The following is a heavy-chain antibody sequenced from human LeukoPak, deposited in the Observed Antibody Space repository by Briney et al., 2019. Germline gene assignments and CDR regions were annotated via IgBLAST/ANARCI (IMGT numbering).Heavy chain of an antibody. V-gene: IGHV4-34*01. CDR3: ARVLPGNWFDP. CDR2: INHSGST. J-gene: IGHJ5*02. Sequence: SETLSLTCAVYGGSFSGYYWSWLRQPPGKGLEWIGEINHSGSTNYNPSLKSRVTISVDTSKNQFSLKLSSVTAADTAVYYCARVLPGNWFDPWGQGTLVTVSS. CDR1: GGSFSGYY. D-gene: IGHD2-2*01.